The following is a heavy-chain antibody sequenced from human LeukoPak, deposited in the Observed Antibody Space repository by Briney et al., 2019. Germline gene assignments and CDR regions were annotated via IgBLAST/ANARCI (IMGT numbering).Heavy chain of an antibody. J-gene: IGHJ4*02. V-gene: IGHV4-31*03. CDR3: AREGHDYGAY. D-gene: IGHD4-17*01. CDR2: IYYSGST. CDR1: GGSISSGGYY. Sequence: PSETLSLTCTVSGGSISSGGYYWSWMRQHPGKGLEWIGYIYYSGSTYYNPSLKSRVTISVDTSKNQFSLKLSSVTAADTAVYYCAREGHDYGAYWGQGTLVTVSS.